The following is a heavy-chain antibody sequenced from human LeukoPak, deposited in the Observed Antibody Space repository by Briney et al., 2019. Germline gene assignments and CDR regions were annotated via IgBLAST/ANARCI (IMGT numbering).Heavy chain of an antibody. Sequence: ASVKVSCKASGHTFTSYAMHWVRQAPGQRLEWMGWINAGNGNTKYSQKFQGRVTITRDTSASTAYMELSSLRSEDTAVYYCASQYYDILTGYVHPFDYWGQGTLVTVSS. CDR1: GHTFTSYA. CDR3: ASQYYDILTGYVHPFDY. CDR2: INAGNGNT. J-gene: IGHJ4*02. D-gene: IGHD3-9*01. V-gene: IGHV1-3*01.